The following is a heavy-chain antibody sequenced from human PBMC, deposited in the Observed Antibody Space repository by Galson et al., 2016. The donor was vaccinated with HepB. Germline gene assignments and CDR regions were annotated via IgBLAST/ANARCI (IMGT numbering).Heavy chain of an antibody. CDR3: VKDRVASPFSYCDY. V-gene: IGHV3-64D*09. Sequence: SLRLSCAASGFTFSDHYMHWVRQAPGKGLEYVSGISDNGGGTHYADSVKGRFTISRDNSKNTLYLQMSSLRAEDTALYYCVKDRVASPFSYCDYWGQGTLVTVSS. CDR1: GFTFSDHY. J-gene: IGHJ4*02. CDR2: ISDNGGGT.